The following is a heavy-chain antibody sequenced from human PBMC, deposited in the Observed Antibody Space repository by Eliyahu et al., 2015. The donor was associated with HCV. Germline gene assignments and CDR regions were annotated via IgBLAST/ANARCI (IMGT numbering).Heavy chain of an antibody. CDR2: IYTSGST. V-gene: IGHV4-61*02. J-gene: IGHJ6*03. D-gene: IGHD6-19*01. CDR1: GGSISSGSYY. CDR3: ARWRVGTAGTIFNYMDV. Sequence: QVQLQESGPGLVKPPQTLSLTCTVSGGSISSGSYYWSWIRQPAGKGLEWIGRIYTSGSTNYNPSLKSRVTISVDTSKNQFSLKLSSVTAADTAVYYCARWRVGTAGTIFNYMDVWGKGTTVTVSS.